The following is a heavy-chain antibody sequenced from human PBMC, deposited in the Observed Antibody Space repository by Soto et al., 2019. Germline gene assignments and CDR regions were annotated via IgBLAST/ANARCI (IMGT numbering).Heavy chain of an antibody. CDR2: ISGRGGIT. V-gene: IGHV3-23*01. CDR3: AKDLTTLGGSGCYYDY. Sequence: EVQLLESGGDLVQPGGSLRLSCAASGFTSSTYAMSWVRQAPGKGLEWVSGISGRGGITYYAHSVKGRFTISRDNSKNTLYLQMNSLRAEDTAMYYCAKDLTTLGGSGCYYDYWGQGTLVTVSS. J-gene: IGHJ4*02. CDR1: GFTSSTYA. D-gene: IGHD3-10*01.